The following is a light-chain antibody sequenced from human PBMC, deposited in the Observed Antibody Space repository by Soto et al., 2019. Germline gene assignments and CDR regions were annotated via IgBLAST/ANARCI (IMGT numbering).Light chain of an antibody. CDR3: SSYTSSSTRV. Sequence: QSVLTQPASVSGSPGQSIAISCIGTSSDVGAYDYVSWYQQHPDRAPKLMIYEVSNRPSGVSNRFSGSKSVNTATLTISGLQAEYEADYYCSSYTSSSTRVFGTGTNVTV. J-gene: IGLJ1*01. CDR1: SSDVGAYDY. CDR2: EVS. V-gene: IGLV2-14*03.